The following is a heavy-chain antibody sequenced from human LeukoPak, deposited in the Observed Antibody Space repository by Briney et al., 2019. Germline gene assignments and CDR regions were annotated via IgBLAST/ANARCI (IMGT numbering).Heavy chain of an antibody. V-gene: IGHV1-2*02. CDR3: ARGGVDDSSGYSVDY. J-gene: IGHJ4*02. D-gene: IGHD3-22*01. CDR1: GYTFTGYY. Sequence: ASVKVSCKASGYTFTGYYMHWVRQAPGQGLEWMGWINPNSGGTNYAQKFQGRVTMTRDTSISTAYMELSRLRSDDTAVYYCARGGVDDSSGYSVDYWGQGTLVTVSS. CDR2: INPNSGGT.